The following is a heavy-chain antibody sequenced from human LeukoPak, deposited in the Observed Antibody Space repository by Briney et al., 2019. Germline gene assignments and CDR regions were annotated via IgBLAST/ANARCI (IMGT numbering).Heavy chain of an antibody. J-gene: IGHJ4*02. D-gene: IGHD1-7*01. V-gene: IGHV1-69*13. CDR1: GGTFSSYA. Sequence: SVKVSCKASGGTFSSYAISWVRQAPGQGLEWMGGIIPIFGTANYAQKFQGRVTITADESTSTAYMELSSLRSEDAAVYYCARVSAGTKVWTSYYFDYWGQGTLVTVSS. CDR3: ARVSAGTKVWTSYYFDY. CDR2: IIPIFGTA.